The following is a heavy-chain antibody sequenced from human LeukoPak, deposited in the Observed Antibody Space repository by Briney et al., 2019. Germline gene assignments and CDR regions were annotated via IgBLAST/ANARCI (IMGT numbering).Heavy chain of an antibody. D-gene: IGHD3-3*01. CDR3: ARGLNHDFWSGYHYPYYYYYMDV. CDR1: GGSFSGYY. Sequence: PSETLSLTCAVYGGSFSGYYWSWIRQPPGKGLEWIGEINHSGSTNYNPSLKSRVTISVDTSKNQFSLKLSSVTAADTAVYYCARGLNHDFWSGYHYPYYYYYMDVWGKGTTVTVSS. V-gene: IGHV4-34*01. CDR2: INHSGST. J-gene: IGHJ6*03.